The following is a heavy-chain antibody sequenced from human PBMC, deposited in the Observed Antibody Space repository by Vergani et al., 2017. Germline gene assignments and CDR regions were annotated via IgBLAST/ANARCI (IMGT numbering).Heavy chain of an antibody. V-gene: IGHV1-2*02. D-gene: IGHD6-19*01. CDR2: INPNSGGT. CDR1: GYTFTGYY. J-gene: IGHJ4*02. Sequence: QVQLVQSGAEVGKPGASVKVSCKASGYTFTGYYMHWVRQAPGQGLEWMGWINPNSGGTNYAQKFQGRVTMTRDTSISTAYMELSRLRSDDTAVYYCARVGYSSGWYRPYYFDYWGQGTLVTVSS. CDR3: ARVGYSSGWYRPYYFDY.